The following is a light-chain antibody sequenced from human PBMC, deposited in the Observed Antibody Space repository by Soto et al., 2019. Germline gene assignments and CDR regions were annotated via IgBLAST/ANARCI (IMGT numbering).Light chain of an antibody. CDR1: SSDVGSYNL. Sequence: QSLLTQPASVSGSPGQSITISCTGTSSDVGSYNLVSWYQQHPGKAPNLMIYEVSKRPSGVSNRFSGAKSGNTASLPISGLQAEDEADYYCCSYAGSSTFHVVFGGGTKLTVL. CDR2: EVS. V-gene: IGLV2-23*02. CDR3: CSYAGSSTFHVV. J-gene: IGLJ2*01.